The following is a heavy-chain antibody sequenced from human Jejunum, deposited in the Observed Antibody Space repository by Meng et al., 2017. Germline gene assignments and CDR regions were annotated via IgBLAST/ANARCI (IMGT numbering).Heavy chain of an antibody. V-gene: IGHV4-39*07. Sequence: QLRLQESAPGLLKPSETLSLICSVSGASISSSSWYWGWIRQPPGKGLEWIGSIYYSENTYYHPSLKSRVTISVDTSKNQFSLKLSSVTAADTAVYYCARGPWDSSGWPEYFQHWGQGTLVTVSS. CDR3: ARGPWDSSGWPEYFQH. J-gene: IGHJ1*01. CDR1: GASISSSSWY. D-gene: IGHD6-19*01. CDR2: IYYSENT.